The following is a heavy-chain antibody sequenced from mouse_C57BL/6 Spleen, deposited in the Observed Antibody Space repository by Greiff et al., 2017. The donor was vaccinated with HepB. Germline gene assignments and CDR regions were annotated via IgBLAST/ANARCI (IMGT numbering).Heavy chain of an antibody. CDR1: GFTFSDYG. CDR2: ISSGSSTI. V-gene: IGHV5-17*01. CDR3: ARPYYYGSSDDAMDY. J-gene: IGHJ4*01. D-gene: IGHD1-1*01. Sequence: EVQLVESGGGLVKPGGSLKLSCAASGFTFSDYGMHWVRQAPEKGLEWVAYISSGSSTIYYADTVKGRFTISRDNAKNTLFLQMTSLRSEDTAMYYCARPYYYGSSDDAMDYWGQGTSVTVSS.